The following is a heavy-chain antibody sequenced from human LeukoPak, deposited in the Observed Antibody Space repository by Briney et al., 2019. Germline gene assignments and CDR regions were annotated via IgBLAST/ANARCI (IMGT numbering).Heavy chain of an antibody. CDR1: GFTFSYYW. Sequence: GGSLRLSCAASGFTFSYYWMGWVRQAPGKGLEWGANKKKDGSEKYYVDSVKGRFTISRDNAKNSLYLQMNSMRAEDTAVYYCARDEHQYYHASSGRFDYWGQGTLVTVSS. CDR3: ARDEHQYYHASSGRFDY. D-gene: IGHD3-22*01. V-gene: IGHV3-7*04. CDR2: KKKDGSEK. J-gene: IGHJ4*02.